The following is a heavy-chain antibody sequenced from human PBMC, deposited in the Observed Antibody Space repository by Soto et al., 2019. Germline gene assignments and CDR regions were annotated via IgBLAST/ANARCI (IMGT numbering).Heavy chain of an antibody. Sequence: QVQLVQSGAEVKKPGSSVKVSCKASGGTFSSYAISWVRQAPGQGLEWMGGIIPTFGTANYAQKFQGRVTITADDSTSTAYRERSRLRSEDTAVYDCATGEHSSADRPLDYGGQGTLVTVSA. CDR1: GGTFSSYA. V-gene: IGHV1-69*01. D-gene: IGHD6-6*01. CDR2: IIPTFGTA. CDR3: ATGEHSSADRPLDY. J-gene: IGHJ4*02.